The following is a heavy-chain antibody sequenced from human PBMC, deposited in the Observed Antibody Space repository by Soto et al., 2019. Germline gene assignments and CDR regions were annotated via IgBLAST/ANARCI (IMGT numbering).Heavy chain of an antibody. CDR2: ISYDGSNK. Sequence: QVQLVESGGGVVQPGRSLRLSCAASGFTFNNYAMHWVRQAPGKGLEWVALISYDGSNKYYADSVKGRITISRDNSKNTLYLQMNSLRAEDTAVYYCARDPLWGTAMVLWYFDLWGRGTLVTVSS. V-gene: IGHV3-30-3*01. CDR1: GFTFNNYA. CDR3: ARDPLWGTAMVLWYFDL. D-gene: IGHD5-18*01. J-gene: IGHJ2*01.